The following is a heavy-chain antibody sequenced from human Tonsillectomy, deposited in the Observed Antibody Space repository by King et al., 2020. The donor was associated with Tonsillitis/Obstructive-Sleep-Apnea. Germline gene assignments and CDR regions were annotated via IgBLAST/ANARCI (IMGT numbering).Heavy chain of an antibody. CDR2: ISWNSGSI. D-gene: IGHD5-24*01. Sequence: VQLGESGGGLVQPGRSLRLSCAASGFTFDDYAMHWVRQAPGKGLEWVSGISWNSGSIGYADSVKGRFTISRDNAKNSLYLQMNSLRAEDTALYYCAKDIGDGYNSDHWGRGTLVTVSS. V-gene: IGHV3-9*01. CDR3: AKDIGDGYNSDH. CDR1: GFTFDDYA. J-gene: IGHJ4*02.